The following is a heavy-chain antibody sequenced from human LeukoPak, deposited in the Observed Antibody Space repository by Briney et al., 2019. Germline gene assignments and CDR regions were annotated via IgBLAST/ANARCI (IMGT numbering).Heavy chain of an antibody. CDR1: GFTFGTYT. J-gene: IGHJ4*02. CDR3: ARGVGYTNLDF. D-gene: IGHD5-24*01. CDR2: INTNGGST. V-gene: IGHV3-64*02. Sequence: GGSLRLSCAASGFTFGTYTIHWIRQAPGKGLDYISAINTNGGSTYYADSVKGRLTISRDNSKDTVYLQMGSLRHEDVGVYYCARGVGYTNLDFWGQGTLVTVSS.